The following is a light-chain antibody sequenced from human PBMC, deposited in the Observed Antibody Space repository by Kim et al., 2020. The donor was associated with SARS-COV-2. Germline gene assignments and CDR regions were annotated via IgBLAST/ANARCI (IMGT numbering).Light chain of an antibody. Sequence: SYELTQPPSVSVSPGQTASITCSGDKLGEKYACWYQQKPGQSPVLVIYQDSKRPSGIPERFSGSNSGNTATLTIIATQAMDEADYYCQAWDSSTADVVFG. CDR3: QAWDSSTADVV. J-gene: IGLJ2*01. CDR2: QDS. CDR1: KLGEKY. V-gene: IGLV3-1*01.